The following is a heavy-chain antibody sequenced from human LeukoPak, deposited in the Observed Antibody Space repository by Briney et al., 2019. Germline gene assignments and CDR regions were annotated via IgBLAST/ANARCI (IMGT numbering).Heavy chain of an antibody. CDR3: ARLYFWSGYFDY. D-gene: IGHD3-3*01. J-gene: IGHJ4*02. V-gene: IGHV4-4*09. CDR1: GGSISSYY. Sequence: SETLSLTCTVSGGSISSYYWSWIRQPLGKGLEWIGYIYTSGSTNYNPSLKSRVTISVDTSKNQFSLKLSSVTAADTAVYYCARLYFWSGYFDYWGQGTLVTVSS. CDR2: IYTSGST.